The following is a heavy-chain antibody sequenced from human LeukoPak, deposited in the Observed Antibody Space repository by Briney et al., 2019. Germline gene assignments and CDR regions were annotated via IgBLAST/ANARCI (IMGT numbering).Heavy chain of an antibody. CDR2: ISYDGSNK. J-gene: IGHJ3*02. D-gene: IGHD6-13*01. CDR1: GFTFSSYG. CDR3: ARFGYSSSWPLVDAFDI. V-gene: IGHV3-30*03. Sequence: PGRSLRLSCAASGFTFSSYGMHWVRQAPGKGLEWVAVISYDGSNKYYADSVKGRFTISRDNSKNTLYLQMNSLRAEDTAVYYCARFGYSSSWPLVDAFDIWGQGTMVTVSS.